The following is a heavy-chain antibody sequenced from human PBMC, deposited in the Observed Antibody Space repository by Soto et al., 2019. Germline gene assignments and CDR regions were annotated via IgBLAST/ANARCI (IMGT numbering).Heavy chain of an antibody. J-gene: IGHJ4*02. V-gene: IGHV4-34*01. CDR1: GGSFSGYY. CDR3: ARVPYYDILTGYSLDY. CDR2: INHSGST. Sequence: PSETLSLTCAVYGGSFSGYYWSWIRQPPGKGLEWIGEINHSGSTNYNPSLKSRVTISVDTSKNQFSLKLSSVTAADTAVYYRARVPYYDILTGYSLDYWGQGTLVTVSS. D-gene: IGHD3-9*01.